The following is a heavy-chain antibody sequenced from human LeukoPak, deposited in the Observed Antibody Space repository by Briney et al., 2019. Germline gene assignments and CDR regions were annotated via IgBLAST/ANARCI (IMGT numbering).Heavy chain of an antibody. CDR1: GFTVSSNH. J-gene: IGHJ4*02. CDR3: AREYVVGYFDY. D-gene: IGHD1-26*01. Sequence: GGSLRLSCAASGFTVSSNHMSWVRQAPGKGLEWVSVIYSGGGTNYADSVKGRFNISRDNSKNTLYLQMNSLRAEDTAVYYCAREYVVGYFDYWGQGTLVTVSS. CDR2: IYSGGGT. V-gene: IGHV3-53*01.